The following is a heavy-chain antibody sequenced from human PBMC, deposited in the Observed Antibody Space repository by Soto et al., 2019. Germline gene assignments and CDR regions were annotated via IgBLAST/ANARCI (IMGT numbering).Heavy chain of an antibody. CDR1: GFTVSSNY. Sequence: LRLSCAASGFTVSSNYMSWVRQAPGKGLEWVSVIYSGGSTYYADSVKGRFTISRDNSKNTLYLQMNSLRAEDTAVYYCARAPPIVPAAIPPRDYYYYGMDVWGQGTTVTVSS. D-gene: IGHD2-2*02. J-gene: IGHJ6*02. CDR2: IYSGGST. V-gene: IGHV3-53*01. CDR3: ARAPPIVPAAIPPRDYYYYGMDV.